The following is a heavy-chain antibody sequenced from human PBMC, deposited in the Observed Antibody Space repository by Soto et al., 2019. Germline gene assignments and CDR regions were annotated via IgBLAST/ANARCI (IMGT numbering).Heavy chain of an antibody. V-gene: IGHV3-23*01. CDR2: ISSNGANT. CDR1: GFTFDSPYSHG. D-gene: IGHD2-8*01. J-gene: IGHJ4*01. Sequence: GGSLRLSCAASGFTFDSPYSHGMSWVRQSLGKGPEWVSTISSNGANTHYAESVKGRFTISKDASRNTVHLHMNSLRAEDTATYFCVSWVSAHFDYWGHGTPVTVSS. CDR3: VSWVSAHFDY.